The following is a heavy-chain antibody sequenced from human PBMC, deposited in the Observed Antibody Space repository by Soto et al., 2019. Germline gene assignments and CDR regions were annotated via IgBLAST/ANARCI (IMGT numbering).Heavy chain of an antibody. V-gene: IGHV1-46*01. CDR3: ARGRVTTMAMLDS. CDR1: GYTFTNFY. CDR2: INPSGGST. D-gene: IGHD4-17*01. J-gene: IGHJ4*02. Sequence: QVQVVQSGAEVKKPGASVKVSCRASGYTFTNFYIHWVRQAPGQGLEWMGIINPSGGSTTYAQKFQGRVXXTXDXCTSTAYMELSSLRSEDTAVYYCARGRVTTMAMLDSWGQGTLVIVSS.